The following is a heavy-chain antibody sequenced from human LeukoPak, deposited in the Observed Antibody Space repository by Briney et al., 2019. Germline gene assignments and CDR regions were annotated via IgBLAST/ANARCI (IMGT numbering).Heavy chain of an antibody. CDR3: ARVISMMVGNWFDP. CDR2: IHNSGRT. V-gene: IGHV4-4*08. Sequence: SETLSLTCSVSGGSVSSYYWSWIRQSPGKGLEWIGYIHNSGRTNYNPSLKSRVTGFVDTSKNQVSLKLSSVTAADTAVYYCARVISMMVGNWFDPWGQGTLVIVSS. J-gene: IGHJ5*02. D-gene: IGHD3-22*01. CDR1: GGSVSSYY.